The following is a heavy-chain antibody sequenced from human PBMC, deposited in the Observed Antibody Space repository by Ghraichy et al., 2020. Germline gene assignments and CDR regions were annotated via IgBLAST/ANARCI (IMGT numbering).Heavy chain of an antibody. V-gene: IGHV3-48*02. D-gene: IGHD1-7*01. CDR2: ISSSSSTK. CDR1: GFTFSSFS. CDR3: ARESRTGTTRTYYFDY. Sequence: GGSLRLSCAASGFTFSSFSMKWVRQAPGKGLEWVSYISSSSSTKYYADSVKGRFTISRDNAKNSLYLQMNSLRDEDTAVYYCARESRTGTTRTYYFDYWGQVILVTVSS. J-gene: IGHJ4*02.